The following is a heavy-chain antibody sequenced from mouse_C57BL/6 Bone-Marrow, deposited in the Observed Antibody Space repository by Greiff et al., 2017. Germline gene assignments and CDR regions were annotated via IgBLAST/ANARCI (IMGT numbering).Heavy chain of an antibody. CDR2: INPSSGYT. Sequence: VQLQQSGAELVKPGASVKISCKASGYTFTSYTMHWVKQRPGQGLEWIGYINPSSGYTKYNQKFKDKATLTADKSSSTAYMQLSSLTSEDSAVYYCARVLWLRYYAMDYWGQGTSVTVSS. CDR3: ARVLWLRYYAMDY. CDR1: GYTFTSYT. V-gene: IGHV1S26*01. D-gene: IGHD2-2*01. J-gene: IGHJ4*01.